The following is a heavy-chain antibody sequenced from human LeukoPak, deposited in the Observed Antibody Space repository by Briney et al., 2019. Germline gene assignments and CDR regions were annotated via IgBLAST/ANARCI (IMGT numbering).Heavy chain of an antibody. CDR3: ARDGPGAIL. Sequence: SVKVSCKASGGTFSSYAISWVRQAPGQGLEWMGRIIPIFGIANYAQKFQGRVTITADKFTSTAYMELSSLRSEDTAVYYCARDGPGAILWGQGTLVTVSS. CDR1: GGTFSSYA. D-gene: IGHD7-27*01. J-gene: IGHJ4*02. V-gene: IGHV1-69*04. CDR2: IIPIFGIA.